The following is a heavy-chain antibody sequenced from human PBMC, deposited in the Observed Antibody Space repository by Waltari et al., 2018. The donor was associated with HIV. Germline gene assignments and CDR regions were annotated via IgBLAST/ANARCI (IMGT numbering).Heavy chain of an antibody. CDR1: GFTFSSSW. V-gene: IGHV3-74*01. Sequence: EVQLVESGGGLVQPGGSLRLSCAPSGFTFSSSWMHWVRQVPGKGLIWVSRINSDGSSTSYADSVKGRFTISRDNAKNTLYLQMNSLRAEDTAVYYCATSRTFDYWGQGTLVTVSS. J-gene: IGHJ4*02. CDR2: INSDGSST. CDR3: ATSRTFDY.